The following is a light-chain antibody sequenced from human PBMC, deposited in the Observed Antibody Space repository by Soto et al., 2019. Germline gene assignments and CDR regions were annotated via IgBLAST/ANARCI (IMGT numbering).Light chain of an antibody. V-gene: IGKV1-6*01. CDR1: QDIRSD. CDR2: ATS. Sequence: IQMTQSPSSLSASVGDRVTITCRASQDIRSDLGWYQQRPGKAPQLLIYATSSLQSGVPSRFSGSGSGTDFTLTITSLQPDDFATYHCLQDNRYPLTFGGGTKVDIK. CDR3: LQDNRYPLT. J-gene: IGKJ4*01.